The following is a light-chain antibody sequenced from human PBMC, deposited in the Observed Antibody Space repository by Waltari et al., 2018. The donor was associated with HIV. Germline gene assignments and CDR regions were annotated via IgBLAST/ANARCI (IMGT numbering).Light chain of an antibody. J-gene: IGKJ5*01. CDR2: GVS. CDR3: QQTFSVSIT. Sequence: TQSLSSLSAPLVDKVTITCRARQNIKSFLHWSQVRPGKAPRVLIYGVSSLPTGVPSRFSGGGSGTDFTLTINNLQPEDFASYVCQQTFSVSITFGPGTRLEI. V-gene: IGKV1-39*01. CDR1: QNIKSF.